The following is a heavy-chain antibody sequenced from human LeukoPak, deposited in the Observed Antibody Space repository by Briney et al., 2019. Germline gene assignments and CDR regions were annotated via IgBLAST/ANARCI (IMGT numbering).Heavy chain of an antibody. Sequence: PGGSLRLSCAASGFTFSIHSMNWVRQAPGKGLEWLSSITSSSNYIYYADSVKGRFTISRDNVQNSLYLQMNSLRAEDTAMYYCARDRGYFDNWGQGTLVTVSS. J-gene: IGHJ4*02. CDR2: ITSSSNYI. V-gene: IGHV3-21*01. CDR3: ARDRGYFDN. CDR1: GFTFSIHS.